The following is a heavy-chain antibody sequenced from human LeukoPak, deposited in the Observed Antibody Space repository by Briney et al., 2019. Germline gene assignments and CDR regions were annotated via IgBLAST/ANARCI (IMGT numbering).Heavy chain of an antibody. CDR3: ARVDYSNHDYFDY. D-gene: IGHD4-4*01. CDR2: IYMSGST. V-gene: IGHV4-4*07. CDR1: GGSISGYY. J-gene: IGHJ4*02. Sequence: SETLSLTCIVSGGSISGYYWSWIRQPAGKGLEWIGRIYMSGSTNYNPSLKSRVTMSVDTSKNQFSLKLSSVTAADTAVYYCARVDYSNHDYFDYWGQGTLVTVSS.